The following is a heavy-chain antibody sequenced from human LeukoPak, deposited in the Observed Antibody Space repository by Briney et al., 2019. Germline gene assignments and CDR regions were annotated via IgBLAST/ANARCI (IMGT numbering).Heavy chain of an antibody. CDR3: ARDRATYYYDSSGYSGPGD. CDR1: GFTFSDYY. Sequence: GGSLRLSCAASGFTFSDYYMSWIRQAPGKGLEWVSYISSSGSTIYYADSVKGRFTISRDNAKNSLYLQMNSLRAEDTAVYYCARDRATYYYDSSGYSGPGDWGQGTLVTVSS. D-gene: IGHD3-22*01. J-gene: IGHJ4*02. V-gene: IGHV3-11*01. CDR2: ISSSGSTI.